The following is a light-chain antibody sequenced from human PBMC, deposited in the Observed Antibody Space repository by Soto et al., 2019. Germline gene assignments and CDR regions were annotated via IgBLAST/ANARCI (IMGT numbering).Light chain of an antibody. Sequence: EIVMAQSPATLSVSPGERATLSCRASQSISSYLAWYQQKPGQAPRLLIYGASTRATDIPARFSGGGSGTEFTLTINSLQSEDFAVYYCQQYNNWPPITFGQGTRLEIK. CDR1: QSISSY. CDR2: GAS. J-gene: IGKJ5*01. V-gene: IGKV3-15*01. CDR3: QQYNNWPPIT.